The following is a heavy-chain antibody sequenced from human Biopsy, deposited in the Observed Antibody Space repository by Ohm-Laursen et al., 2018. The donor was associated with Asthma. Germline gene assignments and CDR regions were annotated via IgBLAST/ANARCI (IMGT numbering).Heavy chain of an antibody. CDR1: GGSINSDY. V-gene: IGHV4-59*01. Sequence: TLSLTCTFSGGSINSDYWSWIRQPPGKGLKWIGLSSYSGFRKYNPSLKSRVTISVDTSKNQLSLNLTSVIAADTAVYYCARDQGDSKFDYWGQGILVTVSS. D-gene: IGHD3-16*01. J-gene: IGHJ4*02. CDR3: ARDQGDSKFDY. CDR2: SSYSGFR.